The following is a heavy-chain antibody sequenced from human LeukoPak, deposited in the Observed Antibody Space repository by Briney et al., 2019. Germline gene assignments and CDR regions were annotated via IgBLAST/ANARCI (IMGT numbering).Heavy chain of an antibody. J-gene: IGHJ4*02. Sequence: ASETLSLTCSVSGGSITSSSHYWGWIRQSPEKGLEWIGSIYYSGSTYYNPSLKSRVTISVDTSKNQFSLKLSSVTAADTAVYYCARGHRIRSQQLVADYWGQGTLVTVSS. CDR3: ARGHRIRSQQLVADY. V-gene: IGHV4-39*07. CDR1: GGSITSSSHY. CDR2: IYYSGST. D-gene: IGHD6-13*01.